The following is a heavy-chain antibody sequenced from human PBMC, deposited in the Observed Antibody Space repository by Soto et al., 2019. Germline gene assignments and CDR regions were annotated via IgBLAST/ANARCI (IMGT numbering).Heavy chain of an antibody. Sequence: QVQLVQSGADVKKPGASVKVSCKTSGYTFTSYGTSWVRQVPGQGLEWMGWISAYSGNINYAQKFQDRVTMTTDTPTSTAYMELRSLRSDATAVYYCARDCGGAPCSFTYWGQGTLVTVSS. CDR1: GYTFTSYG. J-gene: IGHJ4*02. D-gene: IGHD2-21*01. V-gene: IGHV1-18*01. CDR2: ISAYSGNI. CDR3: ARDCGGAPCSFTY.